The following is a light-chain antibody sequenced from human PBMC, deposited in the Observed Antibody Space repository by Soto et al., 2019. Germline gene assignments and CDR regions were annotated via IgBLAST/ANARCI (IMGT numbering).Light chain of an antibody. Sequence: AILMTQSPSSLSASVGDRVTITCRASQGIRNDLAWYQQKPGKAPKLLIYEASTLQSGVPSRFSGSYSGTDFTLTIGXLQPEDFATYYCLQDFKYPRTFGQGTKV. CDR1: QGIRND. V-gene: IGKV1-6*01. CDR2: EAS. J-gene: IGKJ1*01. CDR3: LQDFKYPRT.